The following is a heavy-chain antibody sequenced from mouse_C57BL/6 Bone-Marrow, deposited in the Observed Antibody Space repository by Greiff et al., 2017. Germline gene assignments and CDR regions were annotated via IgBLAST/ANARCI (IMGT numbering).Heavy chain of an antibody. Sequence: QVQLQQSGAELAKPGASVKLSCKASGYTFTSYWMHWVKQRPGQGLEWIGYINPSSGYTKYNQKFKGKATLTADKSSSTAYMQLSSLTYEDSAVYYCARRYYGSGYFDVWGTGTTVTVSS. J-gene: IGHJ1*03. V-gene: IGHV1-7*01. CDR2: INPSSGYT. CDR1: GYTFTSYW. D-gene: IGHD1-1*01. CDR3: ARRYYGSGYFDV.